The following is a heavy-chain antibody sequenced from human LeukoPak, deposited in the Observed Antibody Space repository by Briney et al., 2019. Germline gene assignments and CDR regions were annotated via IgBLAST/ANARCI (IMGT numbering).Heavy chain of an antibody. CDR3: GRNRLGKALDI. Sequence: ASVKVSCKASGYTFTDYYIHWVRQAPGQGLEWMGWINPNSGGTNYAQKFQGRVTMTRGTSISTAYMELRLRSDDTAVYYCGRNRLGKALDIWGQGTMVTVSS. CDR2: INPNSGGT. V-gene: IGHV1-2*02. J-gene: IGHJ3*02. CDR1: GYTFTDYY. D-gene: IGHD7-27*01.